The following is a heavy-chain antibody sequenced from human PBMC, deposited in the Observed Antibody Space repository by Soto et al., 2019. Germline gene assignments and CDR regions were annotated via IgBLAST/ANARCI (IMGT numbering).Heavy chain of an antibody. CDR3: ASDPGRGTSGYRFDY. CDR2: IYYSGST. D-gene: IGHD3-22*01. Sequence: QVQLQESGPGLVKPSETLSLTCTVSGGSISSYYWSWIRQPPGKGLEWIGYIYYSGSTNYNPSLKRLVPXAXAXSXXPFSLKLSSVTAADAAVYSCASDPGRGTSGYRFDYWGQGTLVTVSS. V-gene: IGHV4-59*01. CDR1: GGSISSYY. J-gene: IGHJ4*02.